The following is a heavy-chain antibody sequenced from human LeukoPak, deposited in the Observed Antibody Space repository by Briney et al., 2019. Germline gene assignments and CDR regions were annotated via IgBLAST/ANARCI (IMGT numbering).Heavy chain of an antibody. J-gene: IGHJ4*02. CDR2: IKSKTDGGTT. CDR3: TTDVVAAGY. Sequence: GGSLRLSCAASEFTFSTYPMSWVRQAPGKGLEWVGRIKSKTDGGTTDYAAPVKGRFTISRDDSKNTLYLQMNSLKTEDTAVYYCTTDVVAAGYWGQGTLVTVSS. V-gene: IGHV3-15*01. D-gene: IGHD6-13*01. CDR1: EFTFSTYP.